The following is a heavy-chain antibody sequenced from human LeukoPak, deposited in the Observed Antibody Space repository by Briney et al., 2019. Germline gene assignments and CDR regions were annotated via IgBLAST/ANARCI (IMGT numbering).Heavy chain of an antibody. D-gene: IGHD3-22*01. CDR1: GGSISTDH. J-gene: IGHJ4*02. V-gene: IGHV4-59*06. Sequence: SETLSLTCTVSGGSISTDHWSWIRQPPGKGLEWIGYIYYSGSTYYNPSLKSRVTISVDTSKNQFSLKLSSVTAADTAVYYCARDLGYDSSGSVAYWGQGTLVTVSS. CDR3: ARDLGYDSSGSVAY. CDR2: IYYSGST.